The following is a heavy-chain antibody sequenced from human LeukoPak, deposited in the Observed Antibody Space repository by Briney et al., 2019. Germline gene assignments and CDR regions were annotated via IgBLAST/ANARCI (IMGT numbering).Heavy chain of an antibody. CDR1: GFTFDDYA. J-gene: IGHJ6*02. V-gene: IGHV3-9*01. D-gene: IGHD2-15*01. Sequence: QPGRSLRLSCAASGFTFDDYAMHWVRQAPGKGLEWVSGISWNSGSIGYADSVKGRFTISRDNAKNSLYLQMNSLRAEDTALYYCAKDISCSGGSCYSYYYYYGMDVWGQGTTVTVSS. CDR2: ISWNSGSI. CDR3: AKDISCSGGSCYSYYYYYGMDV.